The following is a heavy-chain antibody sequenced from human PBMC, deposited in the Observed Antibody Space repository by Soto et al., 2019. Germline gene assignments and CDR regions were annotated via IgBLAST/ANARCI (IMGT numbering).Heavy chain of an antibody. J-gene: IGHJ6*02. V-gene: IGHV4-34*01. CDR1: GGSFSGYY. CDR2: INHSGST. Sequence: QVQLQQWGAGLLKPSETLSLTCAVYGGSFSGYYWSWIRQPPGKGLEWIGEINHSGSTNDNPSLKSRVTISVDTSKNQFSLKLSSVTAADTAVYYCARGVVRGVRYYYYYGMDVWGQGTTVPASS. CDR3: ARGVVRGVRYYYYYGMDV. D-gene: IGHD3-10*01.